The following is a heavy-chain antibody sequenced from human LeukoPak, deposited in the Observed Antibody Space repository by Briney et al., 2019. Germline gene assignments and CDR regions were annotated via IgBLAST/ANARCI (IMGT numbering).Heavy chain of an antibody. D-gene: IGHD1-26*01. CDR2: IYYSGST. V-gene: IGHV4-59*12. CDR1: RGSISSYY. CDR3: ARGLDGTFDY. Sequence: KPSETLSLTCTVSRGSISSYYWTWIRQPPGKGLEWIGYIYYSGSTNYNPSLKSRVTMSVDTSKNQFSLKLSSVTAADTAVYYCARGLDGTFDYWGQGTLVTVSS. J-gene: IGHJ4*02.